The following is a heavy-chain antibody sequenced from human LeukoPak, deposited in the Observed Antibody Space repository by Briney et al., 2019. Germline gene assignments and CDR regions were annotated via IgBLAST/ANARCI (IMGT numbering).Heavy chain of an antibody. CDR3: ARARYYYDSSGSIDFDY. CDR2: IYTSGST. J-gene: IGHJ4*02. Sequence: SETLSLTCTVSGGSISSYYWSWIRQPAGKGLEWIGRIYTSGSTNYNPSLKSRVTISVDTSKNQFSLKLSSVTAADTAVYYCARARYYYDSSGSIDFDYWGQGTLVTVSS. D-gene: IGHD3-22*01. CDR1: GGSISSYY. V-gene: IGHV4-4*07.